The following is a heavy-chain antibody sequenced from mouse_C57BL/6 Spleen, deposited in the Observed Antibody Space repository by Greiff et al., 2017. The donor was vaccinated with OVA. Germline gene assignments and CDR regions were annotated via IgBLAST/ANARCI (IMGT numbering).Heavy chain of an antibody. Sequence: QVQLQQPGAELVKPGASVTLSCKASGYTFTSYWMHWVKQRPGRGLEWIGRIDPNSGGTTYNAKFKSKATMTVDKPTSTDYMQLSRLTSEDAEVYYCSSSYDYDDAMDYWGQGTSVTVST. D-gene: IGHD2-4*01. CDR2: IDPNSGGT. V-gene: IGHV1-72*01. CDR3: SSSYDYDDAMDY. J-gene: IGHJ4*01. CDR1: GYTFTSYW.